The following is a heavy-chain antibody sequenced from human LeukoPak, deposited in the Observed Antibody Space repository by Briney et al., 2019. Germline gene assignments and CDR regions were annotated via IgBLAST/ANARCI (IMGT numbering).Heavy chain of an antibody. CDR1: GGSFSGYY. CDR3: ARDNSGWYPEY. CDR2: INHSGST. D-gene: IGHD6-19*01. Sequence: PSETLSLTCAVYGGSFSGYYWSWIRQPPGKGLEWIGEINHSGSTNYNPSLKSRVTISVDTSKNQFSLKLSSVTAADTAVYYCARDNSGWYPEYWGQGTLVTVSS. V-gene: IGHV4-34*01. J-gene: IGHJ4*02.